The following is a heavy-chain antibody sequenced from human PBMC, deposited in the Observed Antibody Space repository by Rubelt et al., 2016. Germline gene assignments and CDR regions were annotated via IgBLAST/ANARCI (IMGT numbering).Heavy chain of an antibody. D-gene: IGHD5-18*01. J-gene: IGHJ4*02. CDR2: IYHSGST. Sequence: QLQLQESGSGLVKPSQTLSLTCAVSGGSISSGGYSWSWIRQPPGKGLEWIGYIYHSGSTYYNPALRSRVTISGGRAKNQLSLKLSSVTAADTAVYYCARQGYSYGYVFDYWGQGTLVTVSS. V-gene: IGHV4-30-2*01. CDR3: ARQGYSYGYVFDY. CDR1: GGSISSGGYS.